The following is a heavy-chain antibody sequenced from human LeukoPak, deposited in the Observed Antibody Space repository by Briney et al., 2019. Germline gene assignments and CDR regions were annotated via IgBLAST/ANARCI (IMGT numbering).Heavy chain of an antibody. Sequence: PGGSLRLSCAASGFTFDDYTMHWVRQAPGKGLEWVSLISWDGGSTYYADSVKGRFTISRDNAKSSLYLQMNSLRAEDTAVYYCARTKWLEAIDYWGQGTLVTVSS. V-gene: IGHV3-43*01. D-gene: IGHD6-19*01. CDR3: ARTKWLEAIDY. CDR2: ISWDGGST. CDR1: GFTFDDYT. J-gene: IGHJ4*02.